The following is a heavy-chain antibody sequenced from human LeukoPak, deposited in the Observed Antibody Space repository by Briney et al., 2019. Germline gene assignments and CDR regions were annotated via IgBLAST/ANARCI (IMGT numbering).Heavy chain of an antibody. J-gene: IGHJ4*02. CDR1: GGSISTYN. Sequence: SETLSLTCSVSGGSISTYNWNWIRQPPGKGLEWIGYISYNGSPDYNPSFKSRVTISVDTSKGHFSLKLTSLTAADTAVYYCARFRGTSSRHQEVFDYWGQGTLVTVSS. CDR3: ARFRGTSSRHQEVFDY. CDR2: ISYNGSP. V-gene: IGHV4-59*08. D-gene: IGHD2-2*01.